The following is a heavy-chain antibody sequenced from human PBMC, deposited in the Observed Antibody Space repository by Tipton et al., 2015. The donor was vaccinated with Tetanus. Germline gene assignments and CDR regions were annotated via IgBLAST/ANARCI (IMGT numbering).Heavy chain of an antibody. CDR3: AKSEARLGTSSSLD. CDR2: ISGGGVST. J-gene: IGHJ4*02. Sequence: SLRLSCAASGFTFSSYAMNWIRQAPGKGLEWVSGISGGGVSTYYADSVKGRFTISRDNSKNTLYLQMNSLRADDTAVYFCAKSEARLGTSSSLDWGQGTLVTVSS. D-gene: IGHD6-6*01. V-gene: IGHV3-23*01. CDR1: GFTFSSYA.